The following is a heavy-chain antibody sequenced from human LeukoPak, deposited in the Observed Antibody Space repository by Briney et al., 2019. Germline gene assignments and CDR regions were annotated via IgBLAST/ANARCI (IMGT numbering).Heavy chain of an antibody. Sequence: WGSLRLSCAASGCTISSYWMHWVRQAPGKGLVWVSRINSDGSSTSYADSVKGRFTISRDNAKNTLYLQMTSLSAEDTAVYYCARGLVPEGHHYYDYMDVWGKGTTVTVSS. CDR2: INSDGSST. V-gene: IGHV3-74*01. J-gene: IGHJ6*03. D-gene: IGHD3-9*01. CDR3: ARGLVPEGHHYYDYMDV. CDR1: GCTISSYW.